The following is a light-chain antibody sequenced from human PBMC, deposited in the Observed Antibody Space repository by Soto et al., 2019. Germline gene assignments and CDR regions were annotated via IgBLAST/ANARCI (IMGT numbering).Light chain of an antibody. J-gene: IGKJ5*01. CDR1: QSVSSN. CDR3: LQYDGWPLT. V-gene: IGKV3-15*01. Sequence: EMVMTQSPATLSVSPGERATLSCRASQSVSSNVAWYQQKPGQAPRLLIYGASTRATGIPARFSGDGSGTEFTLTIDSLQSEDFVVYYCLQYDGWPLTFGQGTRLEIK. CDR2: GAS.